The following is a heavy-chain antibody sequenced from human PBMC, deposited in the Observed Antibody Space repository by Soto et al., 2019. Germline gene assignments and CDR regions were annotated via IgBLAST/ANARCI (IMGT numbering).Heavy chain of an antibody. CDR1: GFTFSSYG. D-gene: IGHD6-13*01. CDR3: AKDRRGGYSSSFRPGMDV. V-gene: IGHV3-30*18. J-gene: IGHJ6*02. Sequence: QPGGSLRLSCAASGFTFSSYGMHWVRQAPGKGLEWVAVISYDGSNKYYADSVKGRFTISRDNSKNTLYLQMNSLRAEDTAVYYCAKDRRGGYSSSFRPGMDVWGQGTTVTVSS. CDR2: ISYDGSNK.